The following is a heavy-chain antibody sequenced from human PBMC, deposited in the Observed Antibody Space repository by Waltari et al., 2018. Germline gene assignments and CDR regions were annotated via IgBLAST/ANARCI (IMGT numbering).Heavy chain of an antibody. CDR1: GGSISSYS. V-gene: IGHV4-4*07. D-gene: IGHD6-19*01. CDR2: IYTSGST. J-gene: IGHJ4*02. Sequence: QVQLQESGPGLVKPSATLSLTCTVPGGSISSYSWSWIRQPAGKGLEWIGRIYTSGSTNYNPSLKSRVTMSVDTSKNQFSLKLSSVTAADTAVYYCARDSDVAGTFDYWGQGTLVTVSS. CDR3: ARDSDVAGTFDY.